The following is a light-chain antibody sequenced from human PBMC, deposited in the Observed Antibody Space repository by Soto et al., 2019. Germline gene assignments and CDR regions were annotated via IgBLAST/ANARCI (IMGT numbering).Light chain of an antibody. V-gene: IGKV1-8*01. CDR1: QGISSY. CDR2: AAS. Sequence: AIRMTQSPSSLSASTGDRVTITCRASQGISSYLAWYQQKPGEAPKLLIYAASTLQSGVPSRFSGSGSGTDFTLTISCLQSEDFATYYCQQYYSYPRRTFGQGTKVAIK. J-gene: IGKJ1*01. CDR3: QQYYSYPRRT.